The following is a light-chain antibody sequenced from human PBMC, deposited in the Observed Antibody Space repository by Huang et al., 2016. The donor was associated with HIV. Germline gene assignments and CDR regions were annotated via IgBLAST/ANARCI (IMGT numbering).Light chain of an antibody. CDR2: AAS. V-gene: IGKV3-20*01. CDR1: QSVNRGY. CDR3: QQYDSSPLT. J-gene: IGKJ4*01. Sequence: EIVLTQSPGTLSLSPGVRATLSCRASQSVNRGYLAWYQQKPGQAPRLLIYAASSRATGIPDRFSGSGSGTDFTLTISRLEPEDFAVYYCQQYDSSPLTFGGGTKVEIK.